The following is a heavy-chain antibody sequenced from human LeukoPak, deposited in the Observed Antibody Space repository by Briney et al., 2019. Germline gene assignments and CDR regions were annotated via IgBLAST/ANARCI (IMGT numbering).Heavy chain of an antibody. CDR1: GYTFTGYY. CDR2: INPNSGGT. V-gene: IGHV1-2*02. CDR3: ALSSGYYYSYGMDV. Sequence: ASVKVSCKASGYTFTGYYMHWVRQAPGQGLEWMGWINPNSGGTNYAQKFQGRVTMTRDTSISTAYMELSRLRSDDTAVYYCALSSGYYYSYGMDVWGQGTTVTVSS. J-gene: IGHJ6*02. D-gene: IGHD6-19*01.